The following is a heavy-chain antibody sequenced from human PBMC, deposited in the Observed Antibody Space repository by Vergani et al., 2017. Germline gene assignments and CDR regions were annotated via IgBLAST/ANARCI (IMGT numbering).Heavy chain of an antibody. Sequence: EVQLLQSEGAVVQPGGSLRLSCVASGFTFSSHAMSWVRRGHGQGLEWVSSIKNTGDSTHYADSVKGRFTISRDNSKTTLYLKMNSLRAEDTAVYYCARGTITFGGVIVITPWFDYWGQGTLVTVSS. J-gene: IGHJ4*02. CDR3: ARGTITFGGVIVITPWFDY. CDR2: IKNTGDST. D-gene: IGHD3-16*02. V-gene: IGHV3-23*01. CDR1: GFTFSSHA.